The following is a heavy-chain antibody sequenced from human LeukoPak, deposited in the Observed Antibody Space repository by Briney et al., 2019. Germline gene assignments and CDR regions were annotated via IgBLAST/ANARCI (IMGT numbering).Heavy chain of an antibody. CDR3: TREAYDCGSGSYYNDLKYYYYYMDV. CDR2: IRSKAYGGTT. J-gene: IGHJ6*03. CDR1: GFTFGDYA. V-gene: IGHV3-49*03. D-gene: IGHD3-10*01. Sequence: GGSLRLSCTASGFTFGDYAMSWFRQAPGKGLEWVGFIRSKAYGGTTEYAASVKGRFTISRDDSKSIAYLQMNSLKTEDTAVYYCTREAYDCGSGSYYNDLKYYYYYMDVWGKGTTVTISS.